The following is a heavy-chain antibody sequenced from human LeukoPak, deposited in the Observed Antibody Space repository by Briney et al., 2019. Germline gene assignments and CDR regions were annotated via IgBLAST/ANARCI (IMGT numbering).Heavy chain of an antibody. CDR1: GGSFSGYY. J-gene: IGHJ6*02. CDR2: INHSGST. CDR3: ARGPGEVGAYYGMDV. D-gene: IGHD1-26*01. Sequence: SKTLSLTCAVYGGSFSGYYWSWIRQPPGKGLEWIGEINHSGSTNYNPSLKSRVTISVDTSKNQFSLKLSSVTAADTAVYYCARGPGEVGAYYGMDVWGQGTTVTVSS. V-gene: IGHV4-34*01.